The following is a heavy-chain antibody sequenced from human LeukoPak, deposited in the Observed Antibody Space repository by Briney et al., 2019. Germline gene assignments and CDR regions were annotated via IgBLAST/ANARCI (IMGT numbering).Heavy chain of an antibody. Sequence: ASVKVSCKASGYTFTSYGISWVRQAPGQGLEWMGWISAYNGNTNYAQKLQGRVTMTTDTSTSTAYMELRSLRSDDTAVYYCARAGFGGSWSRSIDYWGQGTLVTVSS. CDR2: ISAYNGNT. J-gene: IGHJ4*02. V-gene: IGHV1-18*01. CDR3: ARAGFGGSWSRSIDY. CDR1: GYTFTSYG. D-gene: IGHD6-13*01.